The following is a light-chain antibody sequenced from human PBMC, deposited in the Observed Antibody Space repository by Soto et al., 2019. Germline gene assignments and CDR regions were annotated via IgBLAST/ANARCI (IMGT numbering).Light chain of an antibody. J-gene: IGLJ3*02. Sequence: QSVLTQPASVSGSPGQSITISCTGTSSDVGGYNSVSWYQQHPGKAPKLMIYDVSNRPSGVSNRFSGSNSGNTASLTISGLQAEDEADYYCSSYTSNSWVFGGGTKVTVL. CDR2: DVS. CDR1: SSDVGGYNS. CDR3: SSYTSNSWV. V-gene: IGLV2-14*03.